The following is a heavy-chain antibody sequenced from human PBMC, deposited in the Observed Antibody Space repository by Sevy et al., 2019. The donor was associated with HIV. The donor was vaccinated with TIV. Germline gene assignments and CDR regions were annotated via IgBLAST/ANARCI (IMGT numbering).Heavy chain of an antibody. CDR3: ARGATHEDYGVY. CDR2: INTGNGNT. Sequence: ASVKVSCKASGYTFTAYTLHWVRQAPGQRLEWMAWINTGNGNTKYLQKFQGRVTITRDTSASRAYMEVSSLRSEDTAVYYCARGATHEDYGVYWGQGTLVTVSS. CDR1: GYTFTAYT. V-gene: IGHV1-3*04. J-gene: IGHJ4*02. D-gene: IGHD4-17*01.